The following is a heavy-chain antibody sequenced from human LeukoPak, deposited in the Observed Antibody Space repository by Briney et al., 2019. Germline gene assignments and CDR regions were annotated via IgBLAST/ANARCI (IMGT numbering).Heavy chain of an antibody. CDR3: ARGFPLGPNFDY. J-gene: IGHJ4*02. CDR1: GFNFEDFA. Sequence: GGSLRLSCAASGFNFEDFAMHWVRQVPGKGLEWVSGISWNSGIIGSADSVQGRFIISRDNAKNSLYLQMNSLRAEDTAVYYCARGFPLGPNFDYWGQGTLVTVSS. CDR2: ISWNSGII. V-gene: IGHV3-9*01.